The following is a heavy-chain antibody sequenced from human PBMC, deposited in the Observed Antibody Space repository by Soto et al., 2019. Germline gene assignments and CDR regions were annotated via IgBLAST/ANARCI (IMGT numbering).Heavy chain of an antibody. CDR3: TRVVNGSAGEFDY. V-gene: IGHV3-74*01. CDR2: IGSSGGGT. J-gene: IGHJ4*02. Sequence: GGSLRLSCAASGFPLSNYWMHWVRQAPGEGLVWVSRIGSSGGGTTYADSVKGRFTISRDNAKNTLYLQMNSLRAEDTAVYFCTRVVNGSAGEFDYWGQGTLVTVSS. D-gene: IGHD3-10*01. CDR1: GFPLSNYW.